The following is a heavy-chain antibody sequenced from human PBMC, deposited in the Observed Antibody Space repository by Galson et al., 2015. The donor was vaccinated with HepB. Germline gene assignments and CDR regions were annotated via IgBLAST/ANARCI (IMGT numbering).Heavy chain of an antibody. J-gene: IGHJ4*02. CDR2: ISGSGGST. D-gene: IGHD4-11*01. CDR3: ANSRWAVTSLIATGVDY. V-gene: IGHV3-23*01. Sequence: SLRLSCAASGFTFSSYAMSWVRQAPGKGLEWVSAISGSGGSTYYADSVKGRFTISRDNSKNTLYLQMNSLRAEDTAVYYCANSRWAVTSLIATGVDYWGQGTLVTVSS. CDR1: GFTFSSYA.